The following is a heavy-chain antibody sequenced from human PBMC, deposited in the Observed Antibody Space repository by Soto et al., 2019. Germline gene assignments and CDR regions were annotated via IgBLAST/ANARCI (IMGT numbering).Heavy chain of an antibody. Sequence: QVQLQESGPGLVKPSGTLSLTCAVSSGSISSSNWWSWVRQPPGKGLEWIVEIYHSGSTNYSPSLTSRVTISVDKSKNQFPLNLRSVTAADTAVYYCARGAYCSFTSCYRFDYWGQGTLVTVSS. CDR3: ARGAYCSFTSCYRFDY. CDR1: SGSISSSNW. J-gene: IGHJ4*02. V-gene: IGHV4-4*02. CDR2: IYHSGST. D-gene: IGHD2-2*01.